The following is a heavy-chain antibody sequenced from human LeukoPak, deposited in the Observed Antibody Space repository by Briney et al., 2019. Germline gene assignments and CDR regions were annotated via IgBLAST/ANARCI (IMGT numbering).Heavy chain of an antibody. D-gene: IGHD3-9*01. CDR3: AKGGSGYYDILTGFGLYYFDY. CDR1: GFTFSSYG. CDR2: ISGSGGST. Sequence: GGSLRLSCAASGFTFSSYGMSWFRQAPGKGLEWVSAISGSGGSTYYADSVKGRFTISRDNSKNTLYLQMNSLRAEDTAVYYCAKGGSGYYDILTGFGLYYFDYWGQGTLVTVSS. V-gene: IGHV3-23*01. J-gene: IGHJ4*02.